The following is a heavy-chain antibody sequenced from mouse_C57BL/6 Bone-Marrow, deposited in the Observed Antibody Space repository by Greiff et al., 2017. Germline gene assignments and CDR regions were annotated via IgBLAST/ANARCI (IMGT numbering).Heavy chain of an antibody. Sequence: QVQLQQSGAELARPGASVKLSCKASGYTFTSYGISWVKQRTGQGLEWIGEIYPRSGNTYYNEKFKGKATLTADKSSSTAYMELRSLTSEGSAVYFCASPSGSSGYAMDYWGQGTSVTVSS. CDR3: ASPSGSSGYAMDY. V-gene: IGHV1-81*01. CDR2: IYPRSGNT. J-gene: IGHJ4*01. D-gene: IGHD3-2*02. CDR1: GYTFTSYG.